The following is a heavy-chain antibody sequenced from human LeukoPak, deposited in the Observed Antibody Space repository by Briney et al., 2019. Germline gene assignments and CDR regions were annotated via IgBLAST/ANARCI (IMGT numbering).Heavy chain of an antibody. D-gene: IGHD2-2*01. CDR1: GGTLSSYA. Sequence: SVKVSCKASGGTLSSYAISWVRQAPGQGLEWMGGIIPIFGTANYAQKFQGRVTITADESTSTAYMELSSLRSEGTAVYYCARAESPSTYCSSTSCYYFDYWGQGTLVTVSS. CDR2: IIPIFGTA. V-gene: IGHV1-69*13. CDR3: ARAESPSTYCSSTSCYYFDY. J-gene: IGHJ4*02.